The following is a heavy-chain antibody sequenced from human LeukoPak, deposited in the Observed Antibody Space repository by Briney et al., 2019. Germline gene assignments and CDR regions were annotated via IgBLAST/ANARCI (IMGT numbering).Heavy chain of an antibody. CDR2: ISSSSSYI. V-gene: IGHV3-21*01. J-gene: IGHJ4*02. D-gene: IGHD2-21*02. Sequence: PGGSLRLSCAASGFTFSSYSMKWVRQAPGKGLEWVSSISSSSSYIYYADSVKGRFTISRDNAKNSLYLQMNSLRAEDTAVYYCARLVPATAIGGDLDHWGQGTLVTVSS. CDR1: GFTFSSYS. CDR3: ARLVPATAIGGDLDH.